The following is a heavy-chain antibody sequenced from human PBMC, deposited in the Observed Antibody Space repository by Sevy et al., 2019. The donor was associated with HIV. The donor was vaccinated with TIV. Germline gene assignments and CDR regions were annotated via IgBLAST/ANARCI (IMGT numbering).Heavy chain of an antibody. CDR3: TRDPNGYSSSWLNWFDP. D-gene: IGHD6-13*01. CDR2: IRSNANGGTT. J-gene: IGHJ5*02. V-gene: IGHV3-49*04. Sequence: GGSLRLSCTASGFTFGDYAMSWVRQAPGKGLEWVGFIRSNANGGTTEYSASVKGRFTISTDDSKSIAYLQMNSLKTEDTAWYYCTRDPNGYSSSWLNWFDPWGQGTLVTVSS. CDR1: GFTFGDYA.